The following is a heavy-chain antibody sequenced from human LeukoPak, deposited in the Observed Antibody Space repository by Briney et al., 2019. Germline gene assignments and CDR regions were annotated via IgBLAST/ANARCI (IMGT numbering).Heavy chain of an antibody. Sequence: ASVKVSCKVSGNTLTELSMHWVRQAPGKGLEGMGGVDPEDDETIYAQKCQGRVTMTEEKSTDPAYMELSSLRSEEKAVYYCATDQQWQLLGYWGQGTLVSVCS. D-gene: IGHD6-19*01. CDR3: ATDQQWQLLGY. J-gene: IGHJ4*02. CDR1: GNTLTELS. V-gene: IGHV1-24*01. CDR2: VDPEDDET.